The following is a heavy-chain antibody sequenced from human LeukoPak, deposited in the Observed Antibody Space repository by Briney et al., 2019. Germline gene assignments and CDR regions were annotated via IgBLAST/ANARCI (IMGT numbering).Heavy chain of an antibody. CDR2: IKQDGSEK. J-gene: IGHJ3*02. D-gene: IGHD4-17*01. CDR1: GFTFSSYW. V-gene: IGHV3-7*03. CDR3: ARFPGVRLRRAFDI. Sequence: GGSLRLSCAASGFTFSSYWMSWVRQAPGKGLEWVANIKQDGSEKYYVDSVKGRFTISRDNAKNSLYLQMNSLRAEGTAVYYCARFPGVRLRRAFDIWGQGTMVTVSS.